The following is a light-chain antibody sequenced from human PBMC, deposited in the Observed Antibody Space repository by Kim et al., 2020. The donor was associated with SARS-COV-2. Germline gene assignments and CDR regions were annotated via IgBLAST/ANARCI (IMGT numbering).Light chain of an antibody. J-gene: IGLJ3*02. V-gene: IGLV2-14*03. Sequence: GQSITIFCSGTSSDVGGYNCVSWYQQHSGKASKLMIYDVTKRPSGVSNRFSGSKSGNTASLTISGLQAEDEADYYCSSYTSSSTLVFGGGTQLTVL. CDR2: DVT. CDR3: SSYTSSSTLV. CDR1: SSDVGGYNC.